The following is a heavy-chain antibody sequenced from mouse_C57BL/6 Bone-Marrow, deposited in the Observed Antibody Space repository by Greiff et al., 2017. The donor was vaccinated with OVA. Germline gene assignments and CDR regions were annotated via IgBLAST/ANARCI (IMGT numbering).Heavy chain of an antibody. CDR1: GFNIKNTY. Sequence: VQLQQSVAELVRPGASVKLSCTASGFNIKNTYMLWVKQRPEQGLEWIGRIDPANGNTKYAPKFQGKATITADTSSNTAYLQLSSLTSEDTAIYYCARQLGHFDYWGQGTTLTVSS. CDR3: ARQLGHFDY. V-gene: IGHV14-3*01. J-gene: IGHJ2*01. D-gene: IGHD4-1*02. CDR2: IDPANGNT.